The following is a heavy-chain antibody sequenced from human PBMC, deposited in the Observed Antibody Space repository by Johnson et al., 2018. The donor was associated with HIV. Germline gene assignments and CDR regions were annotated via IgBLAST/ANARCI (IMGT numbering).Heavy chain of an antibody. V-gene: IGHV3-66*02. Sequence: VQLVESGGGLVKPGGSLRLSCAASGFTFSDYYMSWIRQAPGKGLEWVSVIYSGGSTYYADSVKGRFTISRDNSKNTLYLQMGSLRAEDMAVYYCARESTATRGDAFDIWGQGTMVTVSS. CDR1: GFTFSDYY. J-gene: IGHJ3*02. CDR2: IYSGGST. CDR3: ARESTATRGDAFDI. D-gene: IGHD4-17*01.